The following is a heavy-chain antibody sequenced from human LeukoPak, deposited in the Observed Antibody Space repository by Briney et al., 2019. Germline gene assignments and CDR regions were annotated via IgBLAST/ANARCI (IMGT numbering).Heavy chain of an antibody. CDR2: TYYRSKWYN. CDR3: ARGTVGLWWSTARVFDP. Sequence: SQTLSLTCAISGDSVSSNSAAWNWIRQSPSRGLEWLGRTYYRSKWYNDYAVSVKSRITINPDTSKNQFSLQLNSVTPEDTAVYYCARGTVGLWWSTARVFDPWGQGTLVTVSS. CDR1: GDSVSSNSAA. J-gene: IGHJ5*02. V-gene: IGHV6-1*01. D-gene: IGHD2-21*01.